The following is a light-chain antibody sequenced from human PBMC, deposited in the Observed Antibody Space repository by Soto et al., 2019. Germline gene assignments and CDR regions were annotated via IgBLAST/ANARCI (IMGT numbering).Light chain of an antibody. V-gene: IGLV2-14*01. CDR2: EVS. CDR3: SSYRSSGNLLV. J-gene: IGLJ1*01. CDR1: SSDVVGYNY. Sequence: QSDLNQPASVSGSPGQSRTISCTGTSSDVVGYNYVSWYQQHTGKAPKLMIDEVSNRPSGVSNRFSGSKSGNTASLTISGLQAGDEADYYCSSYRSSGNLLVFGTGTKATVL.